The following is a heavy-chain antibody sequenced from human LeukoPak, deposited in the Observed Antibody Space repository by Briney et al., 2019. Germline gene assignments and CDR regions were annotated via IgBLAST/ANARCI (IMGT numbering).Heavy chain of an antibody. CDR2: ISWNSGII. CDR3: AKDRFFYDSGSKAN. Sequence: GGSLRLSCVASGFTFDDYGMFWVRQTPGKGLEWVSAISWNSGIIAYADSVKGRFTTFRDNAKNSLYLQMNSLRVEDTAVYYCAKDRFFYDSGSKANWGQGTLVTVSS. D-gene: IGHD3-22*01. CDR1: GFTFDDYG. V-gene: IGHV3-9*01. J-gene: IGHJ4*02.